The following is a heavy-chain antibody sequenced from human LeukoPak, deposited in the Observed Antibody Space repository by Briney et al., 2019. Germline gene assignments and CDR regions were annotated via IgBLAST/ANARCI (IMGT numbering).Heavy chain of an antibody. D-gene: IGHD5-18*01. CDR3: ARGLRRYSKAFPFDY. CDR2: IYYSGST. V-gene: IGHV4-59*12. CDR1: GGSISSYY. J-gene: IGHJ4*02. Sequence: KPSETLSLTCPVSGGSISSYYWSWIRQPPGKGLEWIGYIYYSGSTNYNPSLKSRVTISVDTSKNQFSLRLSSVTAADTTVYYCARGLRRYSKAFPFDYWGQGTLVTVSS.